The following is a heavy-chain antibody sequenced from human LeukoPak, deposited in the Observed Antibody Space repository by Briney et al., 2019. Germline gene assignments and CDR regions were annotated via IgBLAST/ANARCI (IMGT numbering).Heavy chain of an antibody. V-gene: IGHV3-48*03. J-gene: IGHJ4*02. D-gene: IGHD7-27*01. CDR1: EFTFSSYE. CDR2: ISSSGSTI. CDR3: ARHSAGLGIDY. Sequence: GGSLRLSCAASEFTFSSYEMNWVRQAPGKGLEWVSYISSSGSTIYYADSVKGRFTISRDNAKNTLYLQMNSLRAEDTAVYYCARHSAGLGIDYWGQGTLVTVST.